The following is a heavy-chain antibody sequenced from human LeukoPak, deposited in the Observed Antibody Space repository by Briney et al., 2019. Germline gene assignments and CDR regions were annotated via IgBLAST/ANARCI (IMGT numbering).Heavy chain of an antibody. CDR3: LFGGNSGDWVY. CDR1: GGSISSSNW. CDR2: IYHSGNT. Sequence: PSGTLPLTCAVSGGSISSSNWWSWVRQPPGKGLEWIGEIYHSGNTNYNPSLKSRVTMSVDKSKNQFSVNLNSVTAADTAVYYCLFGGNSGDWVYWGQGTLVTVSS. J-gene: IGHJ4*02. D-gene: IGHD4-23*01. V-gene: IGHV4-4*02.